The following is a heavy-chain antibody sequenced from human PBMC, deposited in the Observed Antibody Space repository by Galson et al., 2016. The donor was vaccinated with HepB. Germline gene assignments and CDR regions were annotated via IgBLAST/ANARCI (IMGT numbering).Heavy chain of an antibody. D-gene: IGHD3-22*01. V-gene: IGHV3-30*18. Sequence: SLRLSCAASGFTFKNYAMNWVRQAPGKGLEWVAVISYDRSNKNYAASVKGRFTISRDNSKNTLYLEMTSPREEDTAVYYCAKDYSGYYFDGTGYYNAFDYWGQGALVTVSS. J-gene: IGHJ4*02. CDR2: ISYDRSNK. CDR3: AKDYSGYYFDGTGYYNAFDY. CDR1: GFTFKNYA.